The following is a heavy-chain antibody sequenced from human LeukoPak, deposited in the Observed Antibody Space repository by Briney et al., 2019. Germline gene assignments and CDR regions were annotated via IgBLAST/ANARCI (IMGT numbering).Heavy chain of an antibody. Sequence: SGRSLRLSCAASGFSFTSYNFLWVRQAPGKGLQWLGFISYDGNIKFEDSVKGRFTISRDNSKNTLYLQLNSLRAEDTAMYYCGRDFVNGAKARFDCWGQGTLVTVAS. CDR3: GRDFVNGAKARFDC. D-gene: IGHD4/OR15-4a*01. V-gene: IGHV3-30*03. J-gene: IGHJ4*02. CDR2: ISYDGNIK. CDR1: GFSFTSYN.